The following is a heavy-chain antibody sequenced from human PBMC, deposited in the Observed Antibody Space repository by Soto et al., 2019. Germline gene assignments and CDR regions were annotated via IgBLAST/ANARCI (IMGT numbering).Heavy chain of an antibody. CDR1: GFNFNDYY. J-gene: IGHJ5*02. Sequence: QVQLVQSGGGLVKPGGSLRLSCEASGFNFNDYYMSWIRQAPGKGLEWVSDINSDGTTTHYADSVKGRFTISRDNAKNSLYLQMVCLRVDDTAFYYCSRDAWGGPSGQGTLVTVSS. CDR3: SRDAWGGP. V-gene: IGHV3-11*01. D-gene: IGHD3-10*01. CDR2: INSDGTTT.